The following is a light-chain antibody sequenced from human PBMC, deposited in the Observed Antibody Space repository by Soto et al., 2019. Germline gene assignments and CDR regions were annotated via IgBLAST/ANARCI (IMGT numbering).Light chain of an antibody. V-gene: IGKV1-39*01. CDR2: AAS. CDR1: QSIINY. Sequence: DIQMTQSPSSLSASVGDRVTITCRASQSIINYLNWYQQKPAKAPKLLIYAASSLQSGVPSRCSGSRSGTDVTRTISRLQPDDFAPYSCQQSDTYLFTFGPGTNVDI. J-gene: IGKJ3*01. CDR3: QQSDTYLFT.